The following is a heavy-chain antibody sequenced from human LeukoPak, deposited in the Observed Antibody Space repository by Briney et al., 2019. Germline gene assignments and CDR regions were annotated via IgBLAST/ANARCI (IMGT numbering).Heavy chain of an antibody. J-gene: IGHJ6*02. Sequence: PSETLSLTCAVYGGSLSGYYWSWIRQPPGKGLEWIGEINHSGSTNYNPSLKSRVTISVDTSKNQFSLKLSSVTAADTAVYYCAGPMTYYYYGMDVWGQGTTVTVSS. CDR2: INHSGST. V-gene: IGHV4-34*01. CDR1: GGSLSGYY. D-gene: IGHD2-21*02. CDR3: AGPMTYYYYGMDV.